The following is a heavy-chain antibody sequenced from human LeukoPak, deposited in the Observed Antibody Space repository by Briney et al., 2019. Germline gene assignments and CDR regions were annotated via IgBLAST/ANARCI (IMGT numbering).Heavy chain of an antibody. CDR2: IYPGDSDT. CDR3: ARRQYSAGYYFDY. V-gene: IGHV5-51*01. J-gene: IGHJ4*02. CDR1: GYSFSTYW. D-gene: IGHD4-11*01. Sequence: GESLKISCQGSGYSFSTYWIGGVRQMPGKGLEWMGIIYPGDSDTRYSPSFQGQVTISADKSINTAYMQWTSLKASDTAVYYCARRQYSAGYYFDYWGQGTLVTVSS.